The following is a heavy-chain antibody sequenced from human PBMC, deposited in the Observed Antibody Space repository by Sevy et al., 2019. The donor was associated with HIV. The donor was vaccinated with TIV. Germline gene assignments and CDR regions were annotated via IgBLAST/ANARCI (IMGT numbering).Heavy chain of an antibody. CDR2: IKQDGSGK. V-gene: IGHV3-7*01. CDR1: GFTFSSYW. CDR3: ASGGDYYDSSGYMDFQH. D-gene: IGHD3-22*01. Sequence: GSLRLSCAASGFTFSSYWMSWVRQAPGKGLEWVANIKQDGSGKYYVDSVKGRFTISRDNAKNSLYLQMNSLRDEDTTVYYCASGGDYYDSSGYMDFQHWGQGTLVTVSS. J-gene: IGHJ1*01.